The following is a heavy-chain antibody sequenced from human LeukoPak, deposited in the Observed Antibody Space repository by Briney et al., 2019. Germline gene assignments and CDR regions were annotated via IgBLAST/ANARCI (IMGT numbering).Heavy chain of an antibody. CDR3: AKTDDCGDYSPGVYFDY. D-gene: IGHD4-17*01. J-gene: IGHJ4*02. CDR1: GFTFSSYA. V-gene: IGHV3-23*01. CDR2: ISGSGGST. Sequence: PGGSLRLSCAASGFTFSSYAMSWVRQAPGKGLEWVSAISGSGGSTYYADSVKGRFTISRDNSKNTLYLQMNSLRAEDTAVYYCAKTDDCGDYSPGVYFDYWGQGTLVTVSS.